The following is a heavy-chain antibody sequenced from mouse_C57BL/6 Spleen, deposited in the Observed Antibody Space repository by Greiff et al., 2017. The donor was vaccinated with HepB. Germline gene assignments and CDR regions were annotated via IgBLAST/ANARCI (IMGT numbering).Heavy chain of an antibody. CDR2: IYPGDGDT. Sequence: VQLQQSGPELVKPGASVKISCKASGYAFSSSWMNWVKQRPGKGLEWIGRIYPGDGDTNYNGKFKGKATLTADKSSSTAYMQLSSLTSEDSAVYFCARSDGSSYPFDYWGQGTTLTVSS. J-gene: IGHJ2*01. CDR1: GYAFSSSW. D-gene: IGHD1-1*01. CDR3: ARSDGSSYPFDY. V-gene: IGHV1-82*01.